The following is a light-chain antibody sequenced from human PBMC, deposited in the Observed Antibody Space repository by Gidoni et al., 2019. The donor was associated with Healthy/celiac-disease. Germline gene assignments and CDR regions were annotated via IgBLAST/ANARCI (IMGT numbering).Light chain of an antibody. CDR1: QGISSY. Sequence: DIQLTQSPSFLSASVGDRVTITCRASQGISSYLAWYQQKPGKAPKLLIYAASTLQSGVPSRFSGSGSGTEFTLTISSLQPEDFATYYCQQLNSPVTFXPXTKVXIK. CDR3: QQLNSPVT. V-gene: IGKV1-9*01. CDR2: AAS. J-gene: IGKJ3*01.